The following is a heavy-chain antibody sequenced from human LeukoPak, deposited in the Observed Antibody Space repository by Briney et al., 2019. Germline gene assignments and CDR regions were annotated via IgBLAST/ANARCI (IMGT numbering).Heavy chain of an antibody. J-gene: IGHJ6*03. CDR1: GGSISSGSYY. CDR2: IYTSGST. CDR3: ARSGGNPRYYYMDV. V-gene: IGHV4-61*02. D-gene: IGHD2-15*01. Sequence: PSQTLSLTCTVSGGSISSGSYYWSWIRQPAGKGLEWIGRIYTSGSTNYNPSLKSRVTISVDTSKNQFSLKLSSVTAADTAVYYCARSGGNPRYYYMDVWGKGTTVTISS.